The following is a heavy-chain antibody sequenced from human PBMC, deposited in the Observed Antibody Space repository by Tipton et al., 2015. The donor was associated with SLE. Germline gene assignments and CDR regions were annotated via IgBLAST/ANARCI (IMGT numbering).Heavy chain of an antibody. D-gene: IGHD2/OR15-2a*01. CDR2: IKQDGSEK. Sequence: SLRLSCAASGFTFSSYWMGWVRQAPGKGLEWVANIKQDGSEKYYVDSVKGRFTISRDNAKNTLYLQMNSLRAEDTAVYYCTRVESTSWAFDIWGQGTIVTVSS. CDR3: TRVESTSWAFDI. J-gene: IGHJ3*02. V-gene: IGHV3-7*01. CDR1: GFTFSSYW.